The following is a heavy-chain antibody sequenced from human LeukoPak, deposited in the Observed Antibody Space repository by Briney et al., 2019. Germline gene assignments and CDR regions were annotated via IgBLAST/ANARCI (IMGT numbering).Heavy chain of an antibody. CDR2: INGGADST. D-gene: IGHD5-18*01. CDR1: GITFSNYA. CDR3: ARDLVQLWSKDY. Sequence: PGGSLRLSCVASGITFSNYAMSWVRQAPGKGLEWVSAINGGADSTYYADSVKGRFTISRDNSKNTLFLQMNSLRVEDTAVYYCARDLVQLWSKDYWGQGTLVTVSS. J-gene: IGHJ4*02. V-gene: IGHV3-23*01.